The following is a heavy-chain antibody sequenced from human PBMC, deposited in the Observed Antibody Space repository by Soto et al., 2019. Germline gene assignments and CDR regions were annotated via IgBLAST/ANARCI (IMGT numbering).Heavy chain of an antibody. CDR1: GGSISSGYH. V-gene: IGHV4-38-2*02. CDR2: IFHTGTT. D-gene: IGHD3-22*01. J-gene: IGHJ4*02. Sequence: PSETLSLTCTVSGGSISSGYHWAWIRQPPGMRLEWVASIFHTGTTYYNPSLKSRVTISLDTSQNQFSLKLTSMTATDTAVYYCATYSYLLDTSGYHDVWGQGLQVTVSS. CDR3: ATYSYLLDTSGYHDV.